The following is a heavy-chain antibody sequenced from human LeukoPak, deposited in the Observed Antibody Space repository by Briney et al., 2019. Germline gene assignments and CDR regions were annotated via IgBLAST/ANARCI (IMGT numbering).Heavy chain of an antibody. CDR2: ISSSSSYI. V-gene: IGHV3-21*01. D-gene: IGHD3-10*01. CDR1: GFTFSSYS. Sequence: GGSLRLSCAASGFTFSSYSMNWVRQAPGKGLEWASSISSSSSYIYYADSVKGRFTISRDNAKNSLYLQMNGLRAEDTAVYYCARDRVLLSTYWGQGTLVTVSS. J-gene: IGHJ4*02. CDR3: ARDRVLLSTY.